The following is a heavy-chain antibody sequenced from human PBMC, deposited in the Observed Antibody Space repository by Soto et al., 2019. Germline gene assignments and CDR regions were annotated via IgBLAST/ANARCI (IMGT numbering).Heavy chain of an antibody. J-gene: IGHJ4*02. D-gene: IGHD2-15*01. CDR2: IYYSGST. CDR3: ARGYCSGGSCYAGPADY. V-gene: IGHV4-59*01. CDR1: GGSISSYY. Sequence: SETLSLTCTVSGGSISSYYWSWIRQPPGKGLEWIGYIYYSGSTNYNPSLKSRVTISVDTSKNQFSLKLSSVTAADTAVYYCARGYCSGGSCYAGPADYWGQGTLVTVSS.